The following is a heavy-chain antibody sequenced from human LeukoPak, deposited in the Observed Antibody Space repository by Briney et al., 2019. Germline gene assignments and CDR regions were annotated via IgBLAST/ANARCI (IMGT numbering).Heavy chain of an antibody. V-gene: IGHV4-61*02. CDR1: GGSISSGSYY. Sequence: SETLSLTCTVSGGSISSGSYYWSWIRQPAGKGLEWIGRIYSSGSTNYNPSLKSRVTILVDTSKNQFSLKLSSVTAADTAVYYCARDGRGLGFYYYYMDAWGKGTTVTVSS. CDR2: IYSSGST. J-gene: IGHJ6*03. CDR3: ARDGRGLGFYYYYMDA.